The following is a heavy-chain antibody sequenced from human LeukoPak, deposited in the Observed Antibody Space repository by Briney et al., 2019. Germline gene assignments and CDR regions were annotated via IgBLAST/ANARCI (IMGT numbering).Heavy chain of an antibody. CDR1: GYTFTGYY. D-gene: IGHD6-19*01. V-gene: IGHV1-2*02. CDR2: INPNSGGT. J-gene: IGHJ4*02. CDR3: ARVLGSSGWKFDY. Sequence: ASVKVSCKASGYTFTGYYMHWVRQAPGQGREWMGWINPNSGGTNYAQKFQGRVTITRDTSISTAYMELSRLRSDDTAVYYCARVLGSSGWKFDYWGQGTLVTVSS.